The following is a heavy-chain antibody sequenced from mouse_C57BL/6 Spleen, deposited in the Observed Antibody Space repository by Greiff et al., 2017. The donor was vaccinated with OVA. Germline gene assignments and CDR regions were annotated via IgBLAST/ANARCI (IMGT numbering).Heavy chain of an antibody. CDR3: ARPGTSLLDY. Sequence: EVKVEESGGGLVKPGGSLKLSCAASGFTFSDYGMHWVRQAPEKGLEWVAYISSGSSTIYYADTVKGRFTISRDNAKNTLFLQMTSLRSEDTAMYYCARPGTSLLDYGGQGTTLTVSS. CDR1: GFTFSDYG. J-gene: IGHJ2*01. CDR2: ISSGSSTI. D-gene: IGHD3-3*01. V-gene: IGHV5-17*01.